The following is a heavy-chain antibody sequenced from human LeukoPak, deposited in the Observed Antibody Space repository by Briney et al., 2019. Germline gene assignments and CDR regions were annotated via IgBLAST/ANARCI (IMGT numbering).Heavy chain of an antibody. CDR1: GVSINTYF. J-gene: IGHJ4*02. D-gene: IGHD1/OR15-1a*01. CDR2: VYYNGIT. CDR3: ASQLGGTTFH. Sequence: SETLSLTCTVSGVSINTYFWSWIRQPPGKGLEWIGYVYYNGITNYNPSLKSRVSISLDTSKNRFSLRLNSVTAADTAVYYCASQLGGTTFHWGQGTLVTVSS. V-gene: IGHV4-59*12.